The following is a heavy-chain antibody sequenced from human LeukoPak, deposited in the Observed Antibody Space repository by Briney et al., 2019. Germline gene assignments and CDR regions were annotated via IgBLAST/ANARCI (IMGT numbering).Heavy chain of an antibody. D-gene: IGHD2-21*01. CDR3: ARHVFASPFDS. CDR1: GGSISSSY. V-gene: IGHV4-59*08. J-gene: IGHJ4*02. CDR2: VYYTGDS. Sequence: PSETLSLTCTVSGGSISSSYGSWIRQPPGKGLEWIGYVYYTGDSNHNPSLKSRVVISLDMSKNQLSLNLHSVTAADTAIYYCARHVFASPFDSWGQGTLVTVSS.